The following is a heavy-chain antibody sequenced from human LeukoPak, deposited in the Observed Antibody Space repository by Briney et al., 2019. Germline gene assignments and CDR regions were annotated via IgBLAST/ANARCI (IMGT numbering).Heavy chain of an antibody. CDR2: IYYSGST. CDR3: ARELPYYYDSSGYPNWFDP. J-gene: IGHJ5*02. D-gene: IGHD3-22*01. CDR1: GGSISSYY. V-gene: IGHV4-59*01. Sequence: SETLSLTCTVSGGSISSYYWSWIRQPPGKGLEWIGYIYYSGSTNYNPSLKSRVTISVDTSKNQFSLKLSSVTAADTAVYYCARELPYYYDSSGYPNWFDPWGQGTLVTVSS.